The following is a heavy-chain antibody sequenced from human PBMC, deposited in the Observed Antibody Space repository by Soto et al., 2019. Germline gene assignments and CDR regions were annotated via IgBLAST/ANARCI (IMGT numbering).Heavy chain of an antibody. CDR3: AKDRSSILHYGMDV. J-gene: IGHJ6*02. CDR2: ISWNSDNI. Sequence: EVQLVESGGGLVQPGRSLRLSCAASEFTFDDYAMHWVRQAPGKGLEWVSGISWNSDNIGYADSVKGRFTISRDNVKNSLYLRMTSLRAEDTALYYCAKDRSSILHYGMDVWGQGTTVTVSS. V-gene: IGHV3-9*01. D-gene: IGHD3-9*01. CDR1: EFTFDDYA.